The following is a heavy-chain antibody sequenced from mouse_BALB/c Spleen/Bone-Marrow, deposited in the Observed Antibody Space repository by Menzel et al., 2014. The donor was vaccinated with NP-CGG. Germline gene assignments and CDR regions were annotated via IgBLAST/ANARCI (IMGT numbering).Heavy chain of an antibody. V-gene: IGHV14-3*02. D-gene: IGHD2-4*01. CDR3: ARGYYDYVYAMNY. J-gene: IGHJ4*01. CDR1: GFNIKDTY. Sequence: VQLQQSGAELVKPGASVKLSCTASGFNIKDTYMHWVKQRPEQGLEWIGRIDPANGNTKYDRKFQGKATITADTSSNTAYLQLSSLTSEDTAVYYCARGYYDYVYAMNYWGQGTSVTVSS. CDR2: IDPANGNT.